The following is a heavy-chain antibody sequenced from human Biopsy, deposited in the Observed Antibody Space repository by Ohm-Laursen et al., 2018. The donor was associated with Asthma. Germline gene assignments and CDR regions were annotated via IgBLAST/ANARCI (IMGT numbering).Heavy chain of an antibody. CDR2: IYYRGRT. CDR1: GDAMSTSGSY. J-gene: IGHJ2*01. Sequence: SETLSLTCIVSGDAMSTSGSYWGWIRQSPGKGLEWIGSIYYRGRTYYNPSLESRLTISADTSKNHFSLKVTFVTAADTAVYYCARAVSSSSYWYFDLWGRGDLVTVSS. D-gene: IGHD6-6*01. CDR3: ARAVSSSSYWYFDL. V-gene: IGHV4-39*02.